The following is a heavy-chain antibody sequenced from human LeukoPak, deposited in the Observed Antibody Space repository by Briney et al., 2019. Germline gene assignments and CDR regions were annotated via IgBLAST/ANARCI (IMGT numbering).Heavy chain of an antibody. J-gene: IGHJ6*02. CDR1: GGSISSGGYY. CDR2: IYDSGST. D-gene: IGHD3-10*01. CDR3: ARGSMVRGAKSPEYYYYGMDV. Sequence: SETLSLTCTVSGGSISSGGYYWSWIRQHPGKSLEWIGYIYDSGSTYYNPSLKSRVTISVDTSKNQFSLRLSSVTAADTAVYYCARGSMVRGAKSPEYYYYGMDVWGQGTTVTVSS. V-gene: IGHV4-31*03.